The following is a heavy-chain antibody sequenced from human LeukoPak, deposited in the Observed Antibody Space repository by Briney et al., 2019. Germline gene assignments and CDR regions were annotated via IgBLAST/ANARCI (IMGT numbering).Heavy chain of an antibody. CDR3: ARSPTAINGYFDP. D-gene: IGHD2-2*01. Sequence: GGSLRLYCAASGFTFSSYAMNWVRQAPGKGLEWVSVISGGGGSTYYADSVKGRFTISRDNSKNTLYLQMNSLRADDTAVYYCARSPTAINGYFDPWGQGTLVTASS. V-gene: IGHV3-23*01. CDR2: ISGGGGST. J-gene: IGHJ5*02. CDR1: GFTFSSYA.